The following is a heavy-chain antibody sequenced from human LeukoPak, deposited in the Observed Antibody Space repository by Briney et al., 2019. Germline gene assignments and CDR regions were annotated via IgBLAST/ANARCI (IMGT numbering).Heavy chain of an antibody. CDR3: VRRFYQLQQRTNWFDP. J-gene: IGHJ5*02. D-gene: IGHD2-2*01. CDR1: GGSFSGYY. Sequence: SETLSLTCAVYGGSFSGYYWSWIRQPPGKGLEWIGEINHSGSTNYDPSLKSRVTISVDTSKNQFSLKRSSVTAADTAVYYCVRRFYQLQQRTNWFDPWGQGTLVTVSS. V-gene: IGHV4-34*01. CDR2: INHSGST.